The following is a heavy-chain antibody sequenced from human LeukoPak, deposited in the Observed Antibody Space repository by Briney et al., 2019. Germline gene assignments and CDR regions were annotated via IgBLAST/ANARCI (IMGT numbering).Heavy chain of an antibody. CDR2: ISGSGGST. J-gene: IGHJ4*02. D-gene: IGHD5-12*01. CDR1: GFTFSSYA. Sequence: GGSLRLSCAASGFTFSSYAMSWVRQAPGKGLEWVSAISGSGGSTYYADSVKGRITISRDNSKNTLYLQMNSLRAEDTAVYYCAKDRLSGYDSCLDYWGQGTLVTVSS. CDR3: AKDRLSGYDSCLDY. V-gene: IGHV3-23*01.